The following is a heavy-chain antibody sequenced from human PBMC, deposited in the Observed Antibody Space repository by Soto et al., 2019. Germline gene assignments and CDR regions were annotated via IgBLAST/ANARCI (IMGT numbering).Heavy chain of an antibody. CDR1: GFSFSDYY. CDR2: ISFSTTSI. Sequence: GGSLRLSCAASGFSFSDYYMSWIRQAPGKGLEWVSYISFSTTSIYYADSVKGRFTISRDNSKNSLYLQMNSLRAEDTAIYYCTRDEAGTIDYWGQGTLVTVSS. CDR3: TRDEAGTIDY. D-gene: IGHD6-19*01. V-gene: IGHV3-11*04. J-gene: IGHJ4*02.